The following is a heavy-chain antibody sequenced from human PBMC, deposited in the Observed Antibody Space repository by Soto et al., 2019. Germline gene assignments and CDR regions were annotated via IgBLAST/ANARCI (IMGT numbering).Heavy chain of an antibody. CDR3: ARGGKQTRLIDY. CDR2: IWYDGSNK. J-gene: IGHJ4*02. CDR1: GFTFSSYG. V-gene: IGHV3-33*01. D-gene: IGHD3-16*01. Sequence: PGGSLRLSCAASGFTFSSYGMHWVRQAPGKGLEWVAVIWYDGSNKYYADSVKGRFTISRDNSKNTLYLQMNSLRAEDTAVYYCARGGKQTRLIDYRGQGTLVTVSS.